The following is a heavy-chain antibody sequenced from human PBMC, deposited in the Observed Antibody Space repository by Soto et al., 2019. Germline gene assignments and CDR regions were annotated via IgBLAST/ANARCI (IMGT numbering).Heavy chain of an antibody. CDR3: ATMNGYFEY. V-gene: IGHV3-23*01. J-gene: IGHJ4*02. CDR2: ITATGDRT. Sequence: PGGSLRLSCAASGFSFVNYAMNWVRQAPGKGLEWVSAITATGDRTYYADSVTGRFTISRDNSKKTHYLQMTSLRAEDTAIYYCATMNGYFEYWGQGTPVTVSS. D-gene: IGHD3-22*01. CDR1: GFSFVNYA.